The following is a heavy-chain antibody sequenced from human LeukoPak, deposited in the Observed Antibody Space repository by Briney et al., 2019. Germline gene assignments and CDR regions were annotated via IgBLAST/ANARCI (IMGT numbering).Heavy chain of an antibody. V-gene: IGHV3-30*03. CDR3: AARYSGYDERDY. J-gene: IGHJ4*02. D-gene: IGHD5-12*01. CDR2: ISYDGSNK. CDR1: GFTFSSYG. Sequence: GGSLRLSCAASGFTFSSYGMHWVRQAPGKGLEWVAVISYDGSNKYYADSVKGRFTISRDNSKHTLYLQMNSLRAEDTAVYYCAARYSGYDERDYWGQGNLVTVSS.